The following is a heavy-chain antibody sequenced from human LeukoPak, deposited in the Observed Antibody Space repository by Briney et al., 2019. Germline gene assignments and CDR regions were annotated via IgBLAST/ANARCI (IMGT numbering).Heavy chain of an antibody. V-gene: IGHV4-59*01. CDR2: IYYSGST. J-gene: IGHJ4*02. D-gene: IGHD6-19*01. CDR1: GGSISRYY. Sequence: SETLSLTCTVSGGSISRYYGRWIRQPPGKGLEWIGYIYYSGSTNCNPSLKGRVPISVDTSKNQFSLKLSSVTAADTAVDYCAGDGGQWLASYYFDYWGQGTLVTVSS. CDR3: AGDGGQWLASYYFDY.